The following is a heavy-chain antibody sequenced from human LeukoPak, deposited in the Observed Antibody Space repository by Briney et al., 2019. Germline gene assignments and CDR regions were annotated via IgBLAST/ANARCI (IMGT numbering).Heavy chain of an antibody. CDR2: IKEDGSEK. J-gene: IGHJ4*02. D-gene: IGHD4-17*01. V-gene: IGHV3-7*01. CDR1: GFTFSIYW. Sequence: PGGSLRLSCAASGFTFSIYWMSWVRQAPGKGLEWVANIKEDGSEKYYVDSVKGRFTISRDNAKNSLYLQMNSLRVEDTAVYYCARAPYGENYWGQGTLVTVSS. CDR3: ARAPYGENY.